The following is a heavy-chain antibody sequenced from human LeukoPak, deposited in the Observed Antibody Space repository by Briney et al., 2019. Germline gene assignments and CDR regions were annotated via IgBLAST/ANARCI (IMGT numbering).Heavy chain of an antibody. CDR3: ARDRWPRGGHIFDY. D-gene: IGHD2-21*01. CDR1: GGSISSYY. J-gene: IGHJ4*02. Sequence: SETLSLTCTVSGGSISSYYWSWIRQPPGKGLEWIGYIYYSGSTNYNPSLKSRVTISVDTSKNQFSLKLSSVTAAATAVYYCARDRWPRGGHIFDYWGQGTLVTVSS. V-gene: IGHV4-59*01. CDR2: IYYSGST.